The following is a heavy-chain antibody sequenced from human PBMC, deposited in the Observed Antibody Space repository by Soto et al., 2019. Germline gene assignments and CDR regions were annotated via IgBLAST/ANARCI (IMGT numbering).Heavy chain of an antibody. CDR1: GFTFSSYA. Sequence: EVQLLESGRGLVQPGGSLRLSCAASGFTFSSYAMSWVRQAPGKGLEWVSAISGSGGSTYYADSVKGRFTISRDNSKNTLYLQMNSLRAEDTAVYYCAKEGSYSGYDLGYFDYWGQGTLVTVSS. CDR2: ISGSGGST. V-gene: IGHV3-23*01. D-gene: IGHD5-12*01. CDR3: AKEGSYSGYDLGYFDY. J-gene: IGHJ4*02.